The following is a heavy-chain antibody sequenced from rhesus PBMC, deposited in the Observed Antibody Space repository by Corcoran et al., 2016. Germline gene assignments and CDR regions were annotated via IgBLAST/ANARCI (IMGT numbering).Heavy chain of an antibody. Sequence: QLQLQESGPGLVKPSETLSLTCAVSGYSISSGYGWSWIRQPPGKGLEWIGYISYSGSTSYNPSLKRRVTISRDTSKSQFSLKLSSVTAADTAVYYCARVGAAAGLFDFWGQGLRVTVSS. CDR3: ARVGAAAGLFDF. CDR2: ISYSGST. CDR1: GYSISSGYG. V-gene: IGHV4-122*02. J-gene: IGHJ3*01. D-gene: IGHD6-31*01.